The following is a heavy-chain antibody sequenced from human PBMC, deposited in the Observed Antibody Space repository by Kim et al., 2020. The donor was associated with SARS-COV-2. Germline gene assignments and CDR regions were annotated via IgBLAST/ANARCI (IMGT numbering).Heavy chain of an antibody. Sequence: YAASVKGRFTISRDNSQNTRYLQMTRRRAEDKAMYYCARTRGGGYLYCFDYWGQGTLVTVSS. D-gene: IGHD2-15*01. CDR3: ARTRGGGYLYCFDY. V-gene: IGHV3-30*01. J-gene: IGHJ4*02.